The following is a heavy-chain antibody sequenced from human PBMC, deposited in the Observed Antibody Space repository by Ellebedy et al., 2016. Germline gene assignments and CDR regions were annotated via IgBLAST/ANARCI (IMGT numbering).Heavy chain of an antibody. J-gene: IGHJ3*02. CDR2: IYSGGST. Sequence: GESLKIFCAASGFTVSSNYMSWVRQAPGKGLEWVSVIYSGGSTYYADSVKGRFTISRDNSKNTLYLQMNSLRAEDTAVYYCARPYYYDSSGWFNDAFDIWGQGTMVTVSS. CDR1: GFTVSSNY. V-gene: IGHV3-66*04. D-gene: IGHD3-22*01. CDR3: ARPYYYDSSGWFNDAFDI.